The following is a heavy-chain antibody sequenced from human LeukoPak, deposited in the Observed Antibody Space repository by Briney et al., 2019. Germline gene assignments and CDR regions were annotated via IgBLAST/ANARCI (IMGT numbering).Heavy chain of an antibody. D-gene: IGHD6-13*01. Sequence: ASVKVSCKASGYTFTGYYMHWVRQAPGQGLEWMGWINPNSGGTNYAQKFQGRVTMTRVTSISTAYMELSRLRSDDTAVYYCARDLGQQLGYYYYYYMDVWGKGTTVTVSS. CDR3: ARDLGQQLGYYYYYYMDV. CDR1: GYTFTGYY. CDR2: INPNSGGT. J-gene: IGHJ6*03. V-gene: IGHV1-2*02.